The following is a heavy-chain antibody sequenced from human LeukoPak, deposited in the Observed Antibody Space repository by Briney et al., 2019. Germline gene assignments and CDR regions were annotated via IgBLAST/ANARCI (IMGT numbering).Heavy chain of an antibody. CDR2: INPNSGGT. D-gene: IGHD2-2*01. CDR1: GYTFSTYY. CDR3: ARALKTLGYCSSTSCYPSSY. Sequence: ASVKVSCKASGYTFSTYYIHWVRQAPGQGLEWMGWINPNSGGTNYAQKFQGRVTMTRDTSISTAYMELSRLRSDDTAVYYCARALKTLGYCSSTSCYPSSYWGQGTLVTVSS. V-gene: IGHV1-2*02. J-gene: IGHJ4*02.